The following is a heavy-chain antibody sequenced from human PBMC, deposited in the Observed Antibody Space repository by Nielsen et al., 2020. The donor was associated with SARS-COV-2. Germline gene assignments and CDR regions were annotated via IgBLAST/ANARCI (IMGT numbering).Heavy chain of an antibody. V-gene: IGHV4-59*01. CDR1: GGSISSYY. Sequence: SETLSLTCTVSGGSISSYYWSWIRQPPGKGLEWIGYIYYSGSTNYNPSLKSRVTISVDTSKNQFSLKLSSVTAADTAVYYCARGGGWELLGYWGQGTLVTVSS. CDR3: ARGGGWELLGY. D-gene: IGHD1-26*01. CDR2: IYYSGST. J-gene: IGHJ4*02.